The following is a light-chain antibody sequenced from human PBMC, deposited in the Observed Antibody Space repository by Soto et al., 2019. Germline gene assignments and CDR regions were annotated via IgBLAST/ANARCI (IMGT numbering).Light chain of an antibody. CDR3: QQYNSYST. CDR1: QSVGTN. J-gene: IGKJ1*01. CDR2: GAS. V-gene: IGKV3-15*01. Sequence: ETVMTQSPVTLSLSPGERATLSCRASQSVGTNLAWYQQKPGQAPRLLISGASARAAGIPARFSGSGSGTEFTLTISSLQPDDFATYYCQQYNSYSTFGQGTKVDIK.